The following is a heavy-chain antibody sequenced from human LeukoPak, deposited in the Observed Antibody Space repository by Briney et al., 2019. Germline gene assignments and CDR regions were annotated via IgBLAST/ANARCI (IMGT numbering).Heavy chain of an antibody. CDR1: GFTFSSYA. V-gene: IGHV3-23*01. Sequence: GGSLRLSCAASGFTFSSYAMSWARQAPGKGLEWVSDISGSGGSTYYADSVKGRFTISRDNSKNTLYLQMNSLRAEDTAVYYCAKDGYDSSGYYFDYWGQGTLVTVSS. CDR3: AKDGYDSSGYYFDY. J-gene: IGHJ4*02. CDR2: ISGSGGST. D-gene: IGHD3-22*01.